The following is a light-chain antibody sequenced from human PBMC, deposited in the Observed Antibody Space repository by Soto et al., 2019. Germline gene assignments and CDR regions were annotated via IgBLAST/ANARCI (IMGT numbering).Light chain of an antibody. V-gene: IGKV1-5*03. Sequence: RWPSRLCGTEKDRVIITCRASQTISSWLAWYQQKPGKAPTLLIYKASTLKSGVPSRFSGSGSGTEFTLTLSSLQPDDFATYYCQQYWTFGQGTKVDIK. CDR1: QTISSW. CDR2: KAS. CDR3: QQYWT. J-gene: IGKJ1*01.